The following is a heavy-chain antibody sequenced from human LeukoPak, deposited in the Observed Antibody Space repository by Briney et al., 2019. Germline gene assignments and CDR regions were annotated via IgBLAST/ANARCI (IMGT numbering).Heavy chain of an antibody. CDR2: INHSGST. Sequence: SETLSLTCAVYGGSFSGYYWSWIRQPPGKGLEWIGEINHSGSTNYNPSLKSRVTISVDTSKNQFSLKLSSVTAADTAVYYCARGRGRFDPWGQGTLVTVSS. J-gene: IGHJ5*02. CDR3: ARGRGRFDP. V-gene: IGHV4-34*01. CDR1: GGSFSGYY. D-gene: IGHD3-10*01.